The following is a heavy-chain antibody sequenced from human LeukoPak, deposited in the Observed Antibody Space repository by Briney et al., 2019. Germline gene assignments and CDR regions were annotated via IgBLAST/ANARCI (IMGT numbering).Heavy chain of an antibody. Sequence: ASVKVSCKASGYTFTSYYMHWVRRAPGQGLEWMGIINPSGGSTSYAQKFQGRVTMTRDTPTSTVYMELSSLRSEDTAVYYCASLMRDGYNIFDYWGQGTLVTVSS. CDR1: GYTFTSYY. J-gene: IGHJ4*02. D-gene: IGHD5-24*01. V-gene: IGHV1-46*01. CDR2: INPSGGST. CDR3: ASLMRDGYNIFDY.